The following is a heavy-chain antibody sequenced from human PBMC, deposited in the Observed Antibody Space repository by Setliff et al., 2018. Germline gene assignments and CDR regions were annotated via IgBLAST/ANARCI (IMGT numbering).Heavy chain of an antibody. Sequence: ASVKVSCKASGYAFTSYYMHWVRQAPGQGLEWMGIINPSGGSTSYAQKFQGRVTMTRDTSTSTVYMELSSLRSEDTAVYYCATDKLTTSCIDHWGPGTQVTISS. D-gene: IGHD2-2*01. J-gene: IGHJ4*02. CDR3: ATDKLTTSCIDH. CDR2: INPSGGST. V-gene: IGHV1-46*01. CDR1: GYAFTSYY.